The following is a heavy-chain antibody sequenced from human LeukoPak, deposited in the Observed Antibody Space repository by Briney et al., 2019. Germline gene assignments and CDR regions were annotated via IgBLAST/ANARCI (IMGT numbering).Heavy chain of an antibody. Sequence: GASVKVSCKASGYTFTGYYMHWVRQAPGQGLEWMGRINPNSGGTSYAQKFQGRVTMTRDTSFSTAYMELSRLRSDDTAVYYCARGGGWLQLRGTNLDYWGQGTLVTVSS. V-gene: IGHV1-2*06. D-gene: IGHD5-24*01. CDR2: INPNSGGT. J-gene: IGHJ4*02. CDR1: GYTFTGYY. CDR3: ARGGGWLQLRGTNLDY.